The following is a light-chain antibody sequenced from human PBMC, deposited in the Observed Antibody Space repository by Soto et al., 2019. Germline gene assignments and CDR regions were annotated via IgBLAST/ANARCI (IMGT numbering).Light chain of an antibody. Sequence: IGMTQSPATLSVSPGERVTLSCRASLSVGTNLAWYQQKPGQAPRLLISAASTRATGIPARFSGSGSGTEFTLTISSLQSEDFAVYYCQQYNNWPPFTFGPGTKVDIK. V-gene: IGKV3-15*01. J-gene: IGKJ3*01. CDR3: QQYNNWPPFT. CDR1: LSVGTN. CDR2: AAS.